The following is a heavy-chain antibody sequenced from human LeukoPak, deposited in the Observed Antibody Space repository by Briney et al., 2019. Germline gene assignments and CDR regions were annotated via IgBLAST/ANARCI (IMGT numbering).Heavy chain of an antibody. V-gene: IGHV4-39*07. CDR3: ARDRITMIVAGFDP. J-gene: IGHJ5*02. Sequence: SETLSPTCTVSGGSISSSSYYWGWIRQPPGKGLEWIGSIYYSGSTYYNPSLKSRVTISVDTSKNQFSLKLSSVTAADTAVYYCARDRITMIVAGFDPWGQGTLVTVSS. CDR2: IYYSGST. D-gene: IGHD3-22*01. CDR1: GGSISSSSYY.